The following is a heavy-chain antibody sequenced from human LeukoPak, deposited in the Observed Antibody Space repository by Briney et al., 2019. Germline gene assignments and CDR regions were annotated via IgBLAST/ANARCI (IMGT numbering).Heavy chain of an antibody. Sequence: ASVKVSCKASGYTFTDYYMHWVRQAPGQGLEWMGRNNPNSGGTNYPQKFQGRVTMSRDTSISTAYMELSSLRSDDTAVYYCARGKPYNWFDPWGQGTLVTVSS. V-gene: IGHV1-2*06. CDR1: GYTFTDYY. J-gene: IGHJ5*02. D-gene: IGHD1-14*01. CDR2: NNPNSGGT. CDR3: ARGKPYNWFDP.